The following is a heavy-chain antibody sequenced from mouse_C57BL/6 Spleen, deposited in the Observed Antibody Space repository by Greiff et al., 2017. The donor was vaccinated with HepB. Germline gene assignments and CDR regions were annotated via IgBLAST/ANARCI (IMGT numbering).Heavy chain of an antibody. J-gene: IGHJ3*01. D-gene: IGHD2-4*01. CDR2: IYPGNSDT. Sequence: EVQLQQSGTVLARPGASVKMSCKTSGYTFTSYWMHWVKQRPGQGLEWIGAIYPGNSDTSYNQKFKGKAKLTAVTSASTAYMELSSLTNEDSAVYYWTRRSFYDYDGLAYWGQGTLVTVSA. CDR1: GYTFTSYW. CDR3: TRRSFYDYDGLAY. V-gene: IGHV1-5*01.